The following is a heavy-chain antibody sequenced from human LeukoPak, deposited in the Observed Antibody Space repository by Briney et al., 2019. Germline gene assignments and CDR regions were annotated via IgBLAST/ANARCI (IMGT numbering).Heavy chain of an antibody. CDR2: ISSSSTI. V-gene: IGHV3-48*02. J-gene: IGHJ5*02. CDR1: GFTFSSYS. D-gene: IGHD6-13*01. CDR3: ARDPSLSAAA. Sequence: GGSLRLSCAASGFTFSSYSMNWVRQAPGKGLEWVSYISSSSTIYYADSVKGRFTISRDNAKNSLYLQMNSLRDEDTAVYYCARDPSLSAAAWGQGTLVTVSS.